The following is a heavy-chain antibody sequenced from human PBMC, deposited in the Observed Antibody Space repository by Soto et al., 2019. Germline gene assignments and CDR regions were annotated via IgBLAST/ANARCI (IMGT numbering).Heavy chain of an antibody. CDR2: INAGNGNT. D-gene: IGHD4-17*01. CDR3: ARGTTVTTIYYDYYYGMDV. J-gene: IGHJ6*02. CDR1: RDPFTSYA. V-gene: IGHV1-3*01. Sequence: ASVKVSCKASRDPFTSYAMHWVRQAPGQRLEWMGWINAGNGNTKYSQKFQGRVTITRDTSASTAYMELSSLRSEDTAVYYCARGTTVTTIYYDYYYGMDVWGQGTTVTVSS.